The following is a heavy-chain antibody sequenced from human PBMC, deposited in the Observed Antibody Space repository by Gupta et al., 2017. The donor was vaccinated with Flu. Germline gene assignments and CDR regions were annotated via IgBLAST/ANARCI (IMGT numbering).Heavy chain of an antibody. CDR2: MNPNSGNT. D-gene: IGHD6-13*01. CDR3: ARGRPIITAAGTMPVEDPGFDY. J-gene: IGHJ4*02. V-gene: IGHV1-8*01. Sequence: QVQLVQSGAEVKKPGASVKVSCKASGYTFTSYNLNWVRQATGQGLEWMGWMNPNSGNTGYAQKFQGRVTMTRNTPISTAFMELSSLKSEDTAVYYCARGRPIITAAGTMPVEDPGFDYWGQGTLVTVSS. CDR1: GYTFTSYN.